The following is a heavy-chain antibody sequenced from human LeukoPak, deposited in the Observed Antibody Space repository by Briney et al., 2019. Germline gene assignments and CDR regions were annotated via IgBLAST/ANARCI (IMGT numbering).Heavy chain of an antibody. J-gene: IGHJ3*02. D-gene: IGHD6-13*01. CDR2: IIPIFGTA. Sequence: SVKVSYKASGYSFTAFYIHWVRQAPGQGLEWMGGIIPIFGTANYAQKFQGRVTITADESTSTAYMELSSLRSEDTAVYYCARRGLAEADAFDIWGQGTMVTVSS. CDR1: GYSFTAFY. V-gene: IGHV1-69*13. CDR3: ARRGLAEADAFDI.